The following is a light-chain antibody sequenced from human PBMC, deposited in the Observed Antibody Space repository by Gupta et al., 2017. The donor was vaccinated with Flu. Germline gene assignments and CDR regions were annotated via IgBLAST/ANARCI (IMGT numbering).Light chain of an antibody. Sequence: QSALTQPRSMSGSPGQSVTISCTGISSDVGAYNFVSWYQQHPGKAPKLLIYDVSEWPSGVPDRFSGSKSGNTASLTISGLQAEDEADYFCCSYAGSFSVIFGGGTKLTVL. J-gene: IGLJ2*01. V-gene: IGLV2-11*01. CDR1: SSDVGAYNF. CDR3: CSYAGSFSVI. CDR2: DVS.